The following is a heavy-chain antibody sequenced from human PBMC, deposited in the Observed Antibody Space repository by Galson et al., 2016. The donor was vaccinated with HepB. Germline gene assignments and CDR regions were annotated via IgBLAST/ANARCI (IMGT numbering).Heavy chain of an antibody. D-gene: IGHD1-26*01. J-gene: IGHJ4*02. V-gene: IGHV3-30-3*01. CDR2: LSHDGVTK. CDR3: AREWELGGYFDY. CDR1: EFTLNNCP. Sequence: LRLSCAASEFTLNNCPLHWVRQAPGKGLEWVAVLSHDGVTKFYADSVRARFTISRDKSKTTVYLQMDGLSAEDTAVYYCAREWELGGYFDYWGQGTLVTVSS.